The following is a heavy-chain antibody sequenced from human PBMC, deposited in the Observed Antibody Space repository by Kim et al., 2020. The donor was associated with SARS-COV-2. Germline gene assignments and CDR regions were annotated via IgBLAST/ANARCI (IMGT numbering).Heavy chain of an antibody. J-gene: IGHJ4*02. V-gene: IGHV3-30*04. CDR3: ARDLYGSIDS. CDR1: EFTLSSYA. CDR2: MSNDGTNE. D-gene: IGHD3-10*01. Sequence: GGSRRLSCEASEFTLSSYAMHWVRQAPGKGLEWVACMSNDGTNEYYEDSVKGRFTISRDNSKNTLYLQMNSLSVEDTAVYYCARDLYGSIDSWGQGTLVTVSS.